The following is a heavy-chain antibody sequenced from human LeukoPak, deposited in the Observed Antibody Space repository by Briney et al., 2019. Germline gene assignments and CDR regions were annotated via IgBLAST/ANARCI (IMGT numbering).Heavy chain of an antibody. CDR1: GGSISSYY. CDR3: ARSGSSGYYLYFDY. Sequence: SETLSLTCTVSGGSISSYYWSWIRQPPGKGLEWIGYIYYSGSTSYNPSLKSRVTISVDTSKNQFPLKLSSVTAADTAVYYCARSGSSGYYLYFDYWGQGTLVTVSS. CDR2: IYYSGST. D-gene: IGHD3-22*01. J-gene: IGHJ4*02. V-gene: IGHV4-59*01.